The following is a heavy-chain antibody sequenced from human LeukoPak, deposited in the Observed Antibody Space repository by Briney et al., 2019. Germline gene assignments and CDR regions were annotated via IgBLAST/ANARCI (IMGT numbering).Heavy chain of an antibody. Sequence: GGSLRLSCAASGFTFSSYAMHWVRQAPGKGLEWVAVISYDGSNKYYADSVKGRFTISRDNSKNTLYLQMNSLRAEDTAVYYCARDAGYCSSTSCFNEAYYFDYWGQGTLVTVSS. CDR2: ISYDGSNK. J-gene: IGHJ4*02. CDR1: GFTFSSYA. D-gene: IGHD2-2*01. CDR3: ARDAGYCSSTSCFNEAYYFDY. V-gene: IGHV3-30-3*01.